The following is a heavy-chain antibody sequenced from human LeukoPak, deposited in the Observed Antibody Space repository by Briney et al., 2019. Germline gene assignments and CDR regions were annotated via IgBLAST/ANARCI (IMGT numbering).Heavy chain of an antibody. CDR2: IYYSGST. D-gene: IGHD3-3*01. J-gene: IGHJ4*02. CDR3: ARVRVVPYYFDY. CDR1: GGSISSSSYY. V-gene: IGHV4-39*01. Sequence: PSETLSLTCTVSGGSISSSSYYWGWIRQPPGKGLEWIGSIYYSGSTYYNPSLKSRVTISVDTSKNQFSLKLSSVTAADTAAYYCARVRVVPYYFDYWGQGTLVTVSS.